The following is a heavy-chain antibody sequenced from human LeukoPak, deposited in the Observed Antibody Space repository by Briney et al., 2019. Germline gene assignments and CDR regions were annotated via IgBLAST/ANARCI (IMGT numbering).Heavy chain of an antibody. CDR3: ARDRRPQWAFDI. V-gene: IGHV3-48*03. CDR2: ISSSGSTI. D-gene: IGHD2-8*01. J-gene: IGHJ3*02. CDR1: GFAFSSYE. Sequence: PGGSLRLSCAASGFAFSSYEMNWVRQAPGKGLEWVSYISSSGSTIYYADSVKGRFTISRDNTKNSLYLQMNSLRAEDTAVYYCARDRRPQWAFDIWGQGTMVTVSS.